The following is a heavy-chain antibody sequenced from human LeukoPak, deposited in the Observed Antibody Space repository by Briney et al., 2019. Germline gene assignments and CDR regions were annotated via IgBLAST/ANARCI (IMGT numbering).Heavy chain of an antibody. CDR3: AKGLWYYYDSSGYVDY. Sequence: PGGSLRLSCAASGFTFDDYGLSWVRQAPGKGLEWVSAINWIAGRTSYADSVKGRFTISRDNSKNTLYLQMNSLRAEDTAVYYCAKGLWYYYDSSGYVDYWGQGTLVTVSS. CDR2: INWIAGRT. J-gene: IGHJ4*02. D-gene: IGHD3-22*01. CDR1: GFTFDDYG. V-gene: IGHV3-20*04.